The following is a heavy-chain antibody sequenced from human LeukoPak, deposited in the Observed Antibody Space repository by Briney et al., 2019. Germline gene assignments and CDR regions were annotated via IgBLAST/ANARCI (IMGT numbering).Heavy chain of an antibody. J-gene: IGHJ4*02. Sequence: SVKVSCKASGYTFNIHGISWVRQAPGQGLEWMGRIIPILGIANYAQKFQGRVTITADKSTSTAYMELSSLRSEDTAVYYCARDTASDYWGQGTLVTVSS. V-gene: IGHV1-69*04. CDR2: IIPILGIA. CDR1: GYTFNIHG. CDR3: ARDTASDY.